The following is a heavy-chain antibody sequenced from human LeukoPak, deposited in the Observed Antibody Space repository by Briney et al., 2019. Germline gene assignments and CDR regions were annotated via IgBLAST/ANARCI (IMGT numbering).Heavy chain of an antibody. CDR1: GFTFSSYS. V-gene: IGHV3-48*01. CDR3: AKRSGSSPIYFDY. Sequence: GGSLRLSCAASGFTFSSYSMNWVRQAPGKGLEWVSYISNSGNTIYYADSVKGRFTISRDNSKNTLYLQMNSLRAEDTAVYYCAKRSGSSPIYFDYWGQGTLVTVSS. D-gene: IGHD3-10*01. CDR2: ISNSGNTI. J-gene: IGHJ4*02.